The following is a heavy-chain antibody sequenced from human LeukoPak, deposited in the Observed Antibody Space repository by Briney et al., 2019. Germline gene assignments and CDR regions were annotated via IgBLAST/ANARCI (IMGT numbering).Heavy chain of an antibody. J-gene: IGHJ6*03. CDR2: ISGSGSTI. V-gene: IGHV3-48*03. Sequence: PGGSLRLSCAASGFTFSSYEMNWVRQAPGKGLEWVSYISGSGSTIYYADSVKGRFTISRDNAKNSLYLQMNSLRAEDTAVYYCARDCRGYSSGWYPDYYYYYYMDVWGKGTTVTISS. CDR3: ARDCRGYSSGWYPDYYYYYYMDV. CDR1: GFTFSSYE. D-gene: IGHD6-19*01.